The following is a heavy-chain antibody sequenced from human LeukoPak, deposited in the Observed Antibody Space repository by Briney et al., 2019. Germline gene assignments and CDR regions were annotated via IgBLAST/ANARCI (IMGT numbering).Heavy chain of an antibody. V-gene: IGHV4-59*08. Sequence: PSETLSLTCTVSGGSISSYYWSWIRQPPGKGLEWIGYIYYSGSTNSNPSLKSRVTISVDTSKNQFSLKLSSVTAADTAVYYCARRTAAGNYFDYWGQGTLVTVSS. CDR3: ARRTAAGNYFDY. CDR2: IYYSGST. J-gene: IGHJ4*02. CDR1: GGSISSYY. D-gene: IGHD6-13*01.